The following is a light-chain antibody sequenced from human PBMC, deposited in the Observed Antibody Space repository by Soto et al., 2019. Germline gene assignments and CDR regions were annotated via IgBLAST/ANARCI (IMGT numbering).Light chain of an antibody. CDR1: SSDVGGYTY. CDR3: NPYTDSSTVV. Sequence: QSVLTQPASVSGSPGQSITISCTGTSSDVGGYTYVSWYQHYPGKAPKLMIYEVSNRPSGVSNRFSGSKSANTASLTISGLQADDEADYYCNPYTDSSTVVFGGGTKLTVL. V-gene: IGLV2-14*01. CDR2: EVS. J-gene: IGLJ2*01.